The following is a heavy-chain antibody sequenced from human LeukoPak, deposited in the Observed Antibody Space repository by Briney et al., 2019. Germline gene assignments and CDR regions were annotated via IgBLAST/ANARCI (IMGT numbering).Heavy chain of an antibody. Sequence: GESLEISCKGPGYSFTSYWIAWVRQMPGKGLEWMGIIYPGDSDTRYSPSFQGQVTISADKSISTAYQQWSSLKASDTAMYYCARSSRDGYKIVYWGQGTLVTVSS. D-gene: IGHD5-24*01. CDR2: IYPGDSDT. J-gene: IGHJ4*02. V-gene: IGHV5-51*01. CDR1: GYSFTSYW. CDR3: ARSSRDGYKIVY.